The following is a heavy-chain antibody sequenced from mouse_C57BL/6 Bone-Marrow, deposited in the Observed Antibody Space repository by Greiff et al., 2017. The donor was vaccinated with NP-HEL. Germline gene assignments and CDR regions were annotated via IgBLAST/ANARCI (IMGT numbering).Heavy chain of an antibody. CDR1: GFTFSDYG. V-gene: IGHV5-17*01. Sequence: EVKLMESGGGLVKPGGSLKLSCAASGFTFSDYGMHWVRQAPEKGLAWVAYISSGSSTIYYADTVKGRFTISRDNAKNTLFLQMTSLRSEDTAMYYCARSRKGDVWGTGTTVTVSS. CDR3: ARSRKGDV. J-gene: IGHJ1*03. CDR2: ISSGSSTI.